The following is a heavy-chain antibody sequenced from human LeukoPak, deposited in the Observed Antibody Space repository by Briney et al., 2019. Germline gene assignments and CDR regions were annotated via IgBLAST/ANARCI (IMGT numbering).Heavy chain of an antibody. CDR1: GGSVSSANYY. V-gene: IGHV4-61*01. Sequence: SVTLSLTCSVSGGSVSSANYYWSWVRQPPGKGLEWIGYIYYSGSTTYNPSLKSRVTISVDTSKNQFSLKLTSVTAADTGVYYCVRHPRGGPYFDYWGQGTLVTVSS. CDR2: IYYSGST. D-gene: IGHD3-16*01. J-gene: IGHJ4*02. CDR3: VRHPRGGPYFDY.